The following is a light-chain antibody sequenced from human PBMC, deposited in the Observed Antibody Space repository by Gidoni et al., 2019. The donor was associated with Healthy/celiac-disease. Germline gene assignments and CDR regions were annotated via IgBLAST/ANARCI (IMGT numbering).Light chain of an antibody. V-gene: IGLV1-40*01. J-gene: IGLJ2*01. CDR1: SSNIGAGYD. CDR2: GNS. CDR3: QSYDSSLSGSGV. Sequence: QSVLTQPPSVSGATGQRVTIPCTGSSSNIGAGYDVHWYQQLPGTAPKLLIYGNSNRPSGVPDRFSGSKSGTSASLAITGLQAEDEADYYCQSYDSSLSGSGVFGGGTKLTVL.